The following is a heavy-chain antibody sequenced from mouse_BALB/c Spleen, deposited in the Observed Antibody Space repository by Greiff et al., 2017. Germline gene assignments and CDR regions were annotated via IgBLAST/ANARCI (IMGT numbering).Heavy chain of an antibody. CDR1: GFNIKDTY. J-gene: IGHJ2*01. D-gene: IGHD2-1*01. CDR3: ASHRGGNYYFDD. CDR2: IDPANGNN. Sequence: VQLQQSGAELVKPGASVKLSCTASGFNIKDTYMHWVKQRPEQGLEWIGRIDPANGNNKYDPKFQGKAIITADTSSNTAYMQLSSLTSEDTAVYYCASHRGGNYYFDDWGEGTTLTVSS. V-gene: IGHV14-3*02.